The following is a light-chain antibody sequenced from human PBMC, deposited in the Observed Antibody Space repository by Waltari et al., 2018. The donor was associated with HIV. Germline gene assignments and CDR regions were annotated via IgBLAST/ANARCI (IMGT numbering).Light chain of an antibody. CDR1: HSISKD. Sequence: EIQMTQSPISLSAFVRDKVTITCRASHSISKDLTWYQQKPGKAPTLLISAASSLQSGVPARFTGSGSGTEFTLTISILQPEDFATYYCQQSHTTLVTFGQGTRLEVK. CDR2: AAS. J-gene: IGKJ2*01. V-gene: IGKV1-39*01. CDR3: QQSHTTLVT.